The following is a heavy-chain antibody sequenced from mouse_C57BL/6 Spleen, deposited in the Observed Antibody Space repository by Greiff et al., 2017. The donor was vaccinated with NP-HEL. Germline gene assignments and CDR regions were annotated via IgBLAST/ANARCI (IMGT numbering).Heavy chain of an antibody. V-gene: IGHV3-6*01. CDR1: GYSITSGYY. J-gene: IGHJ4*01. CDR2: ISYDGSN. Sequence: DVQLQESGPGLVKPSQSLSLTCSVTGYSITSGYYWNWIRQFPGNKLEWMGYISYDGSNNYNPSLKNRISITRDTSKNQFFLKLNSVTTEDTATYYCAIYYGYDEGYAMDYWGQGTSVTVSS. D-gene: IGHD2-2*01. CDR3: AIYYGYDEGYAMDY.